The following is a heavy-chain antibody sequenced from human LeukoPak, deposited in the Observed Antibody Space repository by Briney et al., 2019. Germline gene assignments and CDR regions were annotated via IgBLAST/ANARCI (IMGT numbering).Heavy chain of an antibody. CDR2: INTDGTGT. Sequence: PGGSLRLSCAASGFTFSNYWMHWVRQTPGKGLVWVSRINTDGTGTSYADSVKGRFTISRDGAKNTLYLQMSGLRAEYTAVYYCARVKSGSYYPIDYWGQGTLVTVSS. D-gene: IGHD1-26*01. CDR3: ARVKSGSYYPIDY. CDR1: GFTFSNYW. J-gene: IGHJ4*02. V-gene: IGHV3-74*01.